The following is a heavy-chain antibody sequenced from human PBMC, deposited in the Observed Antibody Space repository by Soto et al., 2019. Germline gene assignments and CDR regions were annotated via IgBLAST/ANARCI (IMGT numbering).Heavy chain of an antibody. CDR1: GGSISSGSYS. CDR3: ARHWGRGAAGTCYN. J-gene: IGHJ4*02. CDR2: IYYIGNP. D-gene: IGHD6-13*01. Sequence: PSETLSLTCSVSGGSISSGSYSWGWIRQPPGKGLEWIGTIYYIGNPYYTPSLKSRLTISVDTSKNQLSLKLSSVTAADTAVYYCARHWGRGAAGTCYNWGQGTLVTVSS. V-gene: IGHV4-39*01.